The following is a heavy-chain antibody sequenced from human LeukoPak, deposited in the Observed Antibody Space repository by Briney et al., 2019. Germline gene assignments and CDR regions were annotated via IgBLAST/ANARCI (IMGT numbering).Heavy chain of an antibody. V-gene: IGHV1-2*02. CDR3: ARERIYCSGGSCYSPPYSYYYGMDV. CDR1: GYTFTGYY. Sequence: ASVTVSCKASGYTFTGYYMHWVRQAPGQGLEGMGWINPNSGGTNYAQKFQGRVTMTRDASISTAYMERSRRGSDDTAVYYCARERIYCSGGSCYSPPYSYYYGMDVWGQGTTVTVSS. J-gene: IGHJ6*02. D-gene: IGHD2-15*01. CDR2: INPNSGGT.